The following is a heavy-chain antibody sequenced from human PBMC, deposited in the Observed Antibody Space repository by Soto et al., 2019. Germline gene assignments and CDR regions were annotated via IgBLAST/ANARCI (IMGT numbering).Heavy chain of an antibody. Sequence: PSETLSLTCTVSGGSVSSGNYYWSWIRQPPGKGLEWIGYIYNSGSTNYNPSLKSRVSISVDTSKNHFSLKLSSVTAADTAVYYCARYDISTGYPSHFDYWGQGTLVTVS. CDR1: GGSVSSGNYY. V-gene: IGHV4-61*03. CDR3: ARYDISTGYPSHFDY. D-gene: IGHD3-9*01. J-gene: IGHJ4*02. CDR2: IYNSGST.